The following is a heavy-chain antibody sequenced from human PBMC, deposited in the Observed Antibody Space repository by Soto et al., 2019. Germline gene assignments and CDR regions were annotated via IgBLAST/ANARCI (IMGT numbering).Heavy chain of an antibody. D-gene: IGHD2-2*01. CDR3: AKFLSPTSPDV. CDR1: GASFSSKSAA. J-gene: IGHJ6*02. V-gene: IGHV6-1*01. Sequence: SQPVSLTSAISGASFSSKSAACNCIRQSPSRGLEWLGRTYYRSKWYNDYAVSVKSRITINPDTSKNQFSLQLNSVTPEDTAVYYRAKFLSPTSPDVWAQGTTVTVSS. CDR2: TYYRSKWYN.